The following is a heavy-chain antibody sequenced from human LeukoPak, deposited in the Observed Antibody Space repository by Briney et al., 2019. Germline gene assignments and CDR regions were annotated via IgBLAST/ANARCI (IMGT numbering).Heavy chain of an antibody. CDR1: GGTFSSYA. CDR3: ARDQGAYDILTGFDY. CDR2: IIPILGIA. D-gene: IGHD3-9*01. V-gene: IGHV1-69*04. Sequence: SVKVSCKASGGTFSSYAISWVRQAPGQGLEWMGRIIPILGIANYAQKFQGRVTITADKSTSTAYMELSSLRSEDTAVYYCARDQGAYDILTGFDYWGQGTLVTVSS. J-gene: IGHJ4*02.